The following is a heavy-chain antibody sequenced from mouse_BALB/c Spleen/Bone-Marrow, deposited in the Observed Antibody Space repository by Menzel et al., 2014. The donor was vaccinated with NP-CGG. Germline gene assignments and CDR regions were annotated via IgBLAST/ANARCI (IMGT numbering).Heavy chain of an antibody. Sequence: EVQLVESGGGLVQPGGSLRLSCTTSGFTFTDYCVSWVRQPPGKALEWLGFIRNKANGYTTEYSASVKGRFTISRDNSQSILYLQMNTLRAEDSATYYCARYIRHLDYWGQGTTLTVSS. V-gene: IGHV7-3*02. CDR1: GFTFTDYC. CDR3: ARYIRHLDY. J-gene: IGHJ2*01. CDR2: IRNKANGYTT.